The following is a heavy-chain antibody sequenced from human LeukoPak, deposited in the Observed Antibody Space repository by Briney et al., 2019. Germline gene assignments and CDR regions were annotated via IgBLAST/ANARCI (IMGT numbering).Heavy chain of an antibody. Sequence: PGGSLRLSCAASGFTLSSYAMSWVRQAPGKGLEWVSAISGSGGSTYYADSVKGRFTISRDNSKNTLYLQMNSLRAEDTAVYYCAKGVAAGPGAFDIWGQGTMVTVSS. CDR3: AKGVAAGPGAFDI. D-gene: IGHD6-13*01. CDR1: GFTLSSYA. CDR2: ISGSGGST. V-gene: IGHV3-23*01. J-gene: IGHJ3*02.